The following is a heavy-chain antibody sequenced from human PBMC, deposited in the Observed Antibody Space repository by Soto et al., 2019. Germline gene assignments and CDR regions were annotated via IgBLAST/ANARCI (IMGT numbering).Heavy chain of an antibody. Sequence: SVKVSCKASGDTFSSYAINWVRQAPGQGPEWMGGIIPIFGTANYAQKFQGRVTITADESTSTAYMELSSLRSEDTAVYYCARVKSSSWYKGAFYFDYWGQGTLVTVSS. D-gene: IGHD6-13*01. V-gene: IGHV1-69*13. CDR3: ARVKSSSWYKGAFYFDY. CDR2: IIPIFGTA. CDR1: GDTFSSYA. J-gene: IGHJ4*02.